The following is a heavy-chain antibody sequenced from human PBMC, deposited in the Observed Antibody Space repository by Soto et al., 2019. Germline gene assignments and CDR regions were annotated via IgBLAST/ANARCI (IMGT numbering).Heavy chain of an antibody. D-gene: IGHD3-10*01. Sequence: QVQLVQSGAEVKKPGASVKVSCKASGYTFTSYDINWVRQATGQGLEWMGWMNPNSGNTGYAQKFQGRVTMTRNTSISTAYMELSSLRSEDTAVYYCAPSGVEYYYYGMDVWGQETTVTVSS. CDR1: GYTFTSYD. V-gene: IGHV1-8*01. J-gene: IGHJ6*02. CDR3: APSGVEYYYYGMDV. CDR2: MNPNSGNT.